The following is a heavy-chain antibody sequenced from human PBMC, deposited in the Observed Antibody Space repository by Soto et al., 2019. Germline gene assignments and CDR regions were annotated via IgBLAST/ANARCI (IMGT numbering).Heavy chain of an antibody. CDR1: GFTFSSYS. CDR2: ISSSSSTI. CDR3: ARDLEGVIVVVPAAPLEYYYYGMDV. J-gene: IGHJ6*02. D-gene: IGHD2-2*01. Sequence: GGSLRLSCAASGFTFSSYSMNWVRQAPGKGLEWVPYISSSSSTIYYADSVKGRFTISRDNAKNSLYLQMNSLRDEDTAVYYCARDLEGVIVVVPAAPLEYYYYGMDVWGQGTTVTDSS. V-gene: IGHV3-48*02.